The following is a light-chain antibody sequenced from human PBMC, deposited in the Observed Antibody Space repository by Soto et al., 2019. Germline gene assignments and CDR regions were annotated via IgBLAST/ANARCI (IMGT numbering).Light chain of an antibody. CDR1: SSDVGYYNY. Sequence: QSVLTQPASVSGSPGQSITISCTGSSSDVGYYNYVSWYQQHPGKAPKLMIYEVSNRPSGASNRFSGSKSGNTASLTISGLQAEDEADYYCSSYTSSSTPNVFGTGTKVTVV. CDR2: EVS. CDR3: SSYTSSSTPNV. V-gene: IGLV2-14*01. J-gene: IGLJ1*01.